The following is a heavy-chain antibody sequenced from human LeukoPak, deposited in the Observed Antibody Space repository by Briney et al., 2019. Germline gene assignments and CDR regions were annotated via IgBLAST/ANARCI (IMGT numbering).Heavy chain of an antibody. CDR2: SHTGGSI. CDR3: AGRRGGFGEGQFDY. Sequence: SSETLSLTCTVSGVSISGFYWNWIRQPPRKGLEWVGYSHTGGSISSNPSLNSRVAFSMDTSKNQVSLRLNSVTATDTAVYYWAGRRGGFGEGQFDYWGQGIPVTVST. D-gene: IGHD3-10*01. J-gene: IGHJ4*02. CDR1: GVSISGFY. V-gene: IGHV4-4*08.